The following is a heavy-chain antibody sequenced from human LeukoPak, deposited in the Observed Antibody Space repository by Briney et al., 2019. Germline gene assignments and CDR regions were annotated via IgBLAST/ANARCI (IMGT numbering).Heavy chain of an antibody. CDR2: ISYDGSNK. D-gene: IGHD3-22*01. Sequence: GGSLRLSCAASGFTFSSYAMHWVRQAPGKGLEWVAVISYDGSNKYYADSVKGRFTISRDNSKNTLYLQMNSLRAEDTAVYYCARDVARYYYDSSGSVYWGQGTLVTVSS. CDR1: GFTFSSYA. J-gene: IGHJ4*02. CDR3: ARDVARYYYDSSGSVY. V-gene: IGHV3-30-3*01.